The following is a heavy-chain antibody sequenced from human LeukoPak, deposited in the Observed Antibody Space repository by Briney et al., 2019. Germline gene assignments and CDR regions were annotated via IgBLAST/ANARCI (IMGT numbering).Heavy chain of an antibody. CDR3: AKASDWNENY. Sequence: PGRSLRLSCAASGFTFSSYGMRWVRQAPGKGLEWVAVISYDGSNKYYADSVKGRFTISRDNSKNTLYLQMNSLRAEDTAVYYCAKASDWNENYWGQGTLVTVSS. CDR2: ISYDGSNK. V-gene: IGHV3-30*18. CDR1: GFTFSSYG. J-gene: IGHJ4*02. D-gene: IGHD1-1*01.